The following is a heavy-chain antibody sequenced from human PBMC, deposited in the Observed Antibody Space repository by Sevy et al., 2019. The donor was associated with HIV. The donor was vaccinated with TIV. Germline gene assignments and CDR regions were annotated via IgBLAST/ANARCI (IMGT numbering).Heavy chain of an antibody. Sequence: GGSLRLSCAASGFTFKDYAMTWVRQAPGKGLEWVSGITWNSDSVFYAESVKGRFTISRDKAKNSLYLQMNSLRPEDTALYYCAKDLISVAGFYAFDMWGQGTMVTVSS. CDR2: ITWNSDSV. CDR3: AKDLISVAGFYAFDM. D-gene: IGHD6-19*01. V-gene: IGHV3-9*01. CDR1: GFTFKDYA. J-gene: IGHJ3*02.